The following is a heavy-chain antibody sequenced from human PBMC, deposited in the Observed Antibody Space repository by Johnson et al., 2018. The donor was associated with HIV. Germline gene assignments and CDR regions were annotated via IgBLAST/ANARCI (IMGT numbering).Heavy chain of an antibody. CDR2: IQQDGNEK. Sequence: EVQLVESGGGLIQPGGSLRLSCAASGFTVSHNYMTWVRQPPGRGLECVANIQQDGNEKNYVDSVRGRFTIPRDKSKNTLYLQMNSLRAEDTAVYYCARVRSGWSTGAFDIWGQGTMVTVSS. J-gene: IGHJ3*02. CDR3: ARVRSGWSTGAFDI. D-gene: IGHD6-19*01. V-gene: IGHV3-7*01. CDR1: GFTVSHNY.